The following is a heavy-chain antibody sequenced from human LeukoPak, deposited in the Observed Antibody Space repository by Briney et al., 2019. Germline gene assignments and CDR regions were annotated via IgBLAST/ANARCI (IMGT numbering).Heavy chain of an antibody. D-gene: IGHD5-24*01. J-gene: IGHJ4*02. Sequence: GGSLRLSCEASGFTFSNFGMHWVRQAPGKGLEWVAIISYDGSTKYYADSVKGRFSISRDNSKNTLYLQMNSLRVEDTAVYYCAKEDGRDGYNYHYWGQGTLVTVSS. CDR2: ISYDGSTK. CDR3: AKEDGRDGYNYHY. CDR1: GFTFSNFG. V-gene: IGHV3-30*18.